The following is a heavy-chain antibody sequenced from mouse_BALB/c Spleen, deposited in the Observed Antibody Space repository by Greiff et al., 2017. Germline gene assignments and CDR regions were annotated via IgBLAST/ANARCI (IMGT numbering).Heavy chain of an antibody. CDR2: ISYSGST. CDR3: ARVYDYDVDYAMDY. D-gene: IGHD2-4*01. CDR1: GYSITSDYA. V-gene: IGHV3-2*02. J-gene: IGHJ4*01. Sequence: EVKLMESGPGLVKPSQSLSLTCTVTGYSITSDYAWNWIRQFPGNKLEWMGYISYSGSTSYNPSLKSRISITRDTSKNQFFLQLNSVTTEDTATYYCARVYDYDVDYAMDYWGQGTSVTVSS.